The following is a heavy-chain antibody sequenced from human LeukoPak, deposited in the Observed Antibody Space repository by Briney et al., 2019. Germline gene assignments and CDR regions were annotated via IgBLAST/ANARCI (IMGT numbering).Heavy chain of an antibody. CDR1: GFTFSSYA. V-gene: IGHV3-23*01. J-gene: IGHJ3*02. Sequence: PGGSLRLSCAASGFTFSSYAMSWVRQAPGKGLEWVSAISGSGGSTYYADSVKGRFTISRDNSKNTLYLQMNSLRAEDTAVYYCAKSFSVPASDYDFYDAFDIWGQGTMVTVSS. CDR3: AKSFSVPASDYDFYDAFDI. CDR2: ISGSGGST. D-gene: IGHD3-3*01.